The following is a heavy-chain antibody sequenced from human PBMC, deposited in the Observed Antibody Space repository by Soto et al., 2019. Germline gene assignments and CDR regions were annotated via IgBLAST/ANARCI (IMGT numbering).Heavy chain of an antibody. CDR1: GFTFSGYG. CDR3: AKDDKYSGMDV. Sequence: QVQLLESGGGVVQPGRSLRLSCAASGFTFSGYGMHWVRQAPGKGLEWVAVISDDSTKKYYGDSVKGRFTISRDNSNNILYLQTNSLRGEDTAVYYCAKDDKYSGMDVWGQGTTVTVSS. D-gene: IGHD2-21*01. J-gene: IGHJ6*02. V-gene: IGHV3-30*18. CDR2: ISDDSTKK.